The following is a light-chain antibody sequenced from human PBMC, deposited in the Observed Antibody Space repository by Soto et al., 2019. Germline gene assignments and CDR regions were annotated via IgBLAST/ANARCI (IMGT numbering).Light chain of an antibody. V-gene: IGLV2-14*01. CDR2: EVS. J-gene: IGLJ3*02. Sequence: QSALTQPASVSGSPGQSITISCTGTSSDVGGYNYVSWYQQHPGKAPKLMIYEVSNRPSGVSNRFSGSKSGNTASLTISGRQAEDEADYYGSSYTSSSTRVFAGGPKVTVL. CDR1: SSDVGGYNY. CDR3: SSYTSSSTRV.